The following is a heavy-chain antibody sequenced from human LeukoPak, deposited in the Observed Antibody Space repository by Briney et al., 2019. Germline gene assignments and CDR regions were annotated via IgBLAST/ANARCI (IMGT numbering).Heavy chain of an antibody. CDR1: GFTFSSYA. V-gene: IGHV3-23*01. J-gene: IGHJ4*02. Sequence: GGSLRLSCAASGFTFSSYAMSWVRQAPGEGLEWVSAISGSGGSTYYADSVKGRFTISRDNSKNTLYLQMNSLRAEDTAVYYCAKVKEYQLLVGLMDYWGQGTLVTVSS. CDR2: ISGSGGST. D-gene: IGHD2-2*01. CDR3: AKVKEYQLLVGLMDY.